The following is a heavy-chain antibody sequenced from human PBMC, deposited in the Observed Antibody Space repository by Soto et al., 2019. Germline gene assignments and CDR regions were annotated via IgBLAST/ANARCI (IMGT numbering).Heavy chain of an antibody. CDR1: GGSFSSYA. Sequence: SVKVSFKASGGSFSSYAISWVRQAPGQGLEWMGGIIPIFGTANYAQKFQGRVTITADESTSTAYMELSSLRSEDTAVYYCARGGMYYYDSSGYYYGNNAFDIWGQGTMVTVSS. J-gene: IGHJ3*02. CDR3: ARGGMYYYDSSGYYYGNNAFDI. CDR2: IIPIFGTA. V-gene: IGHV1-69*13. D-gene: IGHD3-22*01.